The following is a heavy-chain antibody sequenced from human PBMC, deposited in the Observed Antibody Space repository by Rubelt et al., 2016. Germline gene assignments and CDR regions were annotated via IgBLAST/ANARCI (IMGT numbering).Heavy chain of an antibody. CDR2: ISGSGGST. D-gene: IGHD1-26*01. CDR3: APSPRLGASGQYDY. V-gene: IGHV3-23*04. CDR1: GFTFSNYA. J-gene: IGHJ4*02. Sequence: EVQLVESGGGLAQSGGSLRLSCAAAGFTFSNYAINWVRQVPGRGLEWVSAISGSGGSTYYADSVKGRFTISSDNSKNTFDLQMNSLRAEDTAVYYCAPSPRLGASGQYDYWGQGVLVTVSS.